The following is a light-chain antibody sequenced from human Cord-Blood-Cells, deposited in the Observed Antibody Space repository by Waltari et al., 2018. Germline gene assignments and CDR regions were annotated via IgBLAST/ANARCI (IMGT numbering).Light chain of an antibody. J-gene: IGLJ3*02. CDR1: SSDVGGYNY. Sequence: QSALTQPASVSGSPGQSITISCTGPSSDVGGYNYVSWYQQHPGKAPKLMIYEVSNRPSGGSNRFSGSKSGNTASLTISGLQAEDEADYYCSSYTSSSTRVFGGGTKLTVL. V-gene: IGLV2-14*01. CDR3: SSYTSSSTRV. CDR2: EVS.